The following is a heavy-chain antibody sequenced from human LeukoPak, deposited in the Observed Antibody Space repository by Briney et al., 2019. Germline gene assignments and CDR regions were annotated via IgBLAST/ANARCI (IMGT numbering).Heavy chain of an antibody. CDR2: IRSGSTYI. V-gene: IGHV3-21*01. CDR3: ARDGIFDY. CDR1: GFTFSIYR. J-gene: IGHJ4*02. Sequence: GGSLRLSCAASGFTFSIYRMHWVRQAPGKGLEWVSSIRSGSTYINYADSVKGRFTISRDDAKKSLYLQMNSLRAEDTAVYYCARDGIFDYWGQGTLVTVSS.